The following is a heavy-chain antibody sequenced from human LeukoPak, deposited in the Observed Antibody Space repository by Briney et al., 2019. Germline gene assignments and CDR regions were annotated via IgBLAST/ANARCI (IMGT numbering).Heavy chain of an antibody. CDR2: IIPIFGTA. CDR1: GGTVSRYP. Sequence: RASVKVSCKASGGTVSRYPISWVRQAPGQGLEWMGGIIPIFGTANYAQKFQGRVTITADESTSTAYMELSSLRSEDTAVYYCARAARPYCSGGSCYGGFDYWGQGTLVTVSS. J-gene: IGHJ4*02. V-gene: IGHV1-69*13. CDR3: ARAARPYCSGGSCYGGFDY. D-gene: IGHD2-15*01.